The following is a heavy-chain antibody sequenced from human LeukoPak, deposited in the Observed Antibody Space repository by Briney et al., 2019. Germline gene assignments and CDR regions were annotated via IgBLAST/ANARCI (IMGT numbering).Heavy chain of an antibody. J-gene: IGHJ4*02. Sequence: GGSLRLSCAASGFTFSSYSMNWVRQAPGMGLEWVSSIYSSSSDIYYADSVKGRFTISRDNAKNSLYLQMNSLRAEDTAVYYCATSLDYGDPFFDYWGQGTLVTVSS. CDR2: IYSSSSDI. V-gene: IGHV3-21*01. D-gene: IGHD4-17*01. CDR1: GFTFSSYS. CDR3: ATSLDYGDPFFDY.